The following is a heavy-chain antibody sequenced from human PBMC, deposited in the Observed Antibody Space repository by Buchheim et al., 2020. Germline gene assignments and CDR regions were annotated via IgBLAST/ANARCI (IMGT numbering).Heavy chain of an antibody. CDR2: ISSSGSTI. V-gene: IGHV3-48*03. CDR3: ASAPYYDILTGYRYYYYGMDV. CDR1: GFTFSSYE. J-gene: IGHJ6*02. Sequence: EVQLVESGGGLVQPGGPPRLSCAASGFTFSSYEMNWVRQAPGKGLEWVSYISSSGSTIYYADSVKGRFTISRDNAKNSLYLQMNSLRAEDTAVYYCASAPYYDILTGYRYYYYGMDVWGQGTT. D-gene: IGHD3-9*01.